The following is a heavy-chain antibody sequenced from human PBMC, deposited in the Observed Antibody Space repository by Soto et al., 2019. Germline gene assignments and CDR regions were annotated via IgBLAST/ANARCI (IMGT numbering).Heavy chain of an antibody. D-gene: IGHD3-3*01. CDR2: ISGSGGST. V-gene: IGHV3-23*01. J-gene: IGHJ6*02. CDR3: ASAHPYYDFWSGYYTHYYYGMDV. CDR1: GFTFSSYS. Sequence: PGGSLRLSCAASGFTFSSYSMSWVRPAPGKGLEWVSAISGSGGSTYYADSVKGRFTISRDNSKNTLYLQMNSLRAEDTAVYYSASAHPYYDFWSGYYTHYYYGMDVWGQGTTVTVSS.